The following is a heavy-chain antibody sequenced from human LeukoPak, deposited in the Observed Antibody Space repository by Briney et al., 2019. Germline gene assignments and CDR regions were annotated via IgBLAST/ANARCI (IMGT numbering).Heavy chain of an antibody. CDR2: MNPNSGNT. CDR1: GYTFTSYD. CDR3: ARGPYGDYYNGDP. Sequence: ASVKVSCKASGYTFTSYDINWVRQATGQGLEWMGWMNPNSGNTGYAQKFQGRVTMTRNTSISTAYMELSSLGSEDTAVYHCARGPYGDYYNGDPWGQGTLVTVSS. J-gene: IGHJ5*02. V-gene: IGHV1-8*01. D-gene: IGHD4-17*01.